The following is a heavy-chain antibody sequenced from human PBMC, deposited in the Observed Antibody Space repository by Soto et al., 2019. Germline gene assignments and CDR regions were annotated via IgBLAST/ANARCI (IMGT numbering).Heavy chain of an antibody. Sequence: GGSLRLSCAASGFTVSSNYMSWVRQAPGKGLEWVSVIYSGGSTYYADSVKGRFTISRDNSKNTLYLQMNSLRAEDTAVYYCANPVTIFGHGMDVWRQGTTDPVSS. J-gene: IGHJ6*02. CDR1: GFTVSSNY. CDR3: ANPVTIFGHGMDV. V-gene: IGHV3-53*01. CDR2: IYSGGST. D-gene: IGHD3-3*01.